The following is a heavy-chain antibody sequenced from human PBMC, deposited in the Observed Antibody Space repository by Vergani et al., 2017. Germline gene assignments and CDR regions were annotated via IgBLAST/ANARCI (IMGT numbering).Heavy chain of an antibody. J-gene: IGHJ4*02. D-gene: IGHD1-26*01. V-gene: IGHV4-39*01. CDR2: IYYSGST. CDR3: AGYSGSTYYFDY. Sequence: QLQMQESGPGLVKPSETLSLTCTVSGGPISSSSYYLGSIRQPPGKGLEWIGSIYYSGSTYYNPSLKSRITISVDTSKNQFSLKLSSVTAADTAVYYCAGYSGSTYYFDYWGQGTLVTVSS. CDR1: GGPISSSSYY.